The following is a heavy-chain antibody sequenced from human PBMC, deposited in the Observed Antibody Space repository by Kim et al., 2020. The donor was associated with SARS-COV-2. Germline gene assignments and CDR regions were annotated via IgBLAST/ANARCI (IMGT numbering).Heavy chain of an antibody. V-gene: IGHV4-34*01. Sequence: SETLSLTCAVYGGSFSGYYWSWIRQPPGKGLEWIGEINHSGSTNYNPSLKSRVTISVDTSKNQFSLKLSSVTAADTAVYYCARGATRPGVVVPAAHHDPWGQGTLVTVSS. CDR1: GGSFSGYY. CDR2: INHSGST. J-gene: IGHJ5*02. D-gene: IGHD2-2*01. CDR3: ARGATRPGVVVPAAHHDP.